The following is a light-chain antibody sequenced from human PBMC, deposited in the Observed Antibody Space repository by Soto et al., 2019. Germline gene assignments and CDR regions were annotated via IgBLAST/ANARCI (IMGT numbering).Light chain of an antibody. CDR1: SSDVGGYSF. Sequence: QSALTQPASVSGTLGQSITISCTGTSSDVGGYSFVSWYQQHPDKAPKLIISEVSDRPSGVSHRFSGSKTGNTASLTISGLQAEDEAEYYCSSYAVNRTYVFGSGTKLTVL. V-gene: IGLV2-14*01. CDR3: SSYAVNRTYV. J-gene: IGLJ1*01. CDR2: EVS.